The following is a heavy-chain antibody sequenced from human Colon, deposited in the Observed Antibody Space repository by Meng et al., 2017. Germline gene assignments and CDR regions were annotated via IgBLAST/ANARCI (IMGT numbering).Heavy chain of an antibody. D-gene: IGHD3-22*01. J-gene: IGHJ4*02. CDR2: IYYSGST. CDR1: GGSISSYY. CDR3: ARDRIGLLGY. Sequence: SEILSFTCTVSGGSISSYYWSWIRQPPGKGLEWIGYIYYSGSTNYNPSLKSRVTISVDTSKNQFSLKLSSVTAADTAVYYCARDRIGLLGYWGQGTLVTVSS. V-gene: IGHV4-59*01.